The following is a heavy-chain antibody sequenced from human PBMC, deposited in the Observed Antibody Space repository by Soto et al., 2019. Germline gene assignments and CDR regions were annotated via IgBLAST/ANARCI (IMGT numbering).Heavy chain of an antibody. CDR3: AHVYWVAAGIRYYFDY. V-gene: IGHV2-5*02. J-gene: IGHJ4*02. D-gene: IGHD1-1*01. CDR2: IYWDDDK. Sequence: QITLKESGPTLVKPTQTLTLTCTFSGFSLTTDAVGVGWIRQPPGKALEWLALIYWDDDKRYSPGQKSRLTITKDGARNQVVLTLTNMDPADTATYYCAHVYWVAAGIRYYFDYWGQGTLVTVSS. CDR1: GFSLTTDAVG.